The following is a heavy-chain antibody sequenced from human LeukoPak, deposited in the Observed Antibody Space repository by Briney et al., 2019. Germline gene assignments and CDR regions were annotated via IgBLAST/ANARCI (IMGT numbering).Heavy chain of an antibody. Sequence: PGGSLRLSCAASGLTFSSYWMPWVRQVPGKGPVWVSRIDPDGTSTSYADSVKARFTISRDNAKTTLYLQMNSLRAEDAAVYYFSAHETLIVVRPFDNWGQGTVVTVSS. J-gene: IGHJ4*02. CDR3: SAHETLIVVRPFDN. V-gene: IGHV3-74*01. CDR1: GLTFSSYW. CDR2: IDPDGTST. D-gene: IGHD3-22*01.